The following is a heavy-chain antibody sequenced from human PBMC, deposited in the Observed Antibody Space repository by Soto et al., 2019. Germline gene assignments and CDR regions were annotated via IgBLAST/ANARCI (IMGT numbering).Heavy chain of an antibody. D-gene: IGHD6-13*01. J-gene: IGHJ6*02. Sequence: GAALKISCKGSGYSFTSYWFSWVRQMPGKGLEWMGRIDPSDSYTNYSPSFQGHVTISADKSISTAYLQWSSLKASDTAMCYCARHGVYSSSWAYYYYGMDVWGQGTTVTVSS. CDR2: IDPSDSYT. V-gene: IGHV5-10-1*01. CDR3: ARHGVYSSSWAYYYYGMDV. CDR1: GYSFTSYW.